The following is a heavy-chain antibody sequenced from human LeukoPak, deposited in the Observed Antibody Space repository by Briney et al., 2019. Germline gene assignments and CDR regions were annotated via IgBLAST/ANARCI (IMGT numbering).Heavy chain of an antibody. CDR3: ARGGGLLWLGEFPNCFDT. J-gene: IGHJ5*02. D-gene: IGHD3-10*01. V-gene: IGHV3-23*01. Sequence: GGSLRLSCAASGSTFSSYAMSWVRQAPGKGLEYVSTISAGGGSTFYADSMKGRSTISRDNSRSTVYLQMNSLRVEDTAVYYCARGGGLLWLGEFPNCFDTWGQGTLVTVSS. CDR2: ISAGGGST. CDR1: GSTFSSYA.